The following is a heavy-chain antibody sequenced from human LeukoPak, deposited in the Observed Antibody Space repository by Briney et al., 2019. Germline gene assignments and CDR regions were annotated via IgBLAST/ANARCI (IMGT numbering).Heavy chain of an antibody. J-gene: IGHJ6*03. D-gene: IGHD5-24*01. CDR2: IYPDDSDT. V-gene: IGHV5-51*01. CDR3: ARHVYGGGYKHYFYYMDV. CDR1: GYSFTNYW. Sequence: GESLKISCKGSGYSFTNYWIGWVRQVPGKGLEWMGIIYPDDSDTRYSPSFQGQVTISADKSISIAYLQWSSLKASDTAIYYCARHVYGGGYKHYFYYMDVWGKGTTVTVSS.